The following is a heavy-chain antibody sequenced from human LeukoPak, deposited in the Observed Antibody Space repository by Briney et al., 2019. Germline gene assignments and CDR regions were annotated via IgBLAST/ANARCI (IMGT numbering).Heavy chain of an antibody. D-gene: IGHD2-15*01. Sequence: SETLSLTCTVSGVSISSYYWSWLRQPPGKGLEWVGYIYYSGSTNYNPSLKSRVTISVDTSKNQFSLKLSSVTAADTAVYYCARHARYCSGGSCYPHEYYYYYGMDVWGQGTTVTVSS. J-gene: IGHJ6*02. CDR1: GVSISSYY. CDR2: IYYSGST. CDR3: ARHARYCSGGSCYPHEYYYYYGMDV. V-gene: IGHV4-59*08.